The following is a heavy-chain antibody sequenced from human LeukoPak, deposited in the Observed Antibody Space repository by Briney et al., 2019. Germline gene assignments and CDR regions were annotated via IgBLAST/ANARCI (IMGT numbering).Heavy chain of an antibody. CDR1: GGSFSGYY. CDR2: IHYTGAT. D-gene: IGHD7-27*01. V-gene: IGHV4-34*01. CDR3: SRGVLGPYYFDL. Sequence: SETLSLTCAVYGGSFSGYYWSWLRQPPGKGLEWIGEIHYTGATNYKPSLKSRVTISGDPSKNQFSLRVSSVTAADTAVYYCSRGVLGPYYFDLWGRGTLVTVSS. J-gene: IGHJ2*01.